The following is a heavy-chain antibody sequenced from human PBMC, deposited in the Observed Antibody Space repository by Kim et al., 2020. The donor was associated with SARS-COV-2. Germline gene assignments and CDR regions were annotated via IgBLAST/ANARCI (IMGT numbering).Heavy chain of an antibody. D-gene: IGHD2-8*01. J-gene: IGHJ4*02. CDR2: ISSSSSYI. Sequence: GGSLRLSCAASGFTFSSYSMNWVRQAPGKGLEWVSSISSSSSYIYYADSVKGRFTISRDNAKNSLYLQMNSLRAEDTAVYYCAREEVGVACFKVWGQGTLVTVSS. CDR1: GFTFSSYS. V-gene: IGHV3-21*01. CDR3: AREEVGVACFKV.